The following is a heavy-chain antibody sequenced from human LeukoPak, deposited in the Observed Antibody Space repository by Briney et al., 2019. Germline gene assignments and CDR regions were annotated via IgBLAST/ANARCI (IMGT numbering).Heavy chain of an antibody. CDR2: IRRSGSTI. D-gene: IGHD3-22*01. J-gene: IGHJ4*02. CDR3: ARGDYYDSSGYYPYDY. V-gene: IGHV3-48*03. Sequence: GGSLRLSCAASGFTFSSYEMNWVRQAPGKGREGVAYIRRSGSTIYYADSVKGRLPSSRDNAKNSLYLQMNSLRAEETAVYYCARGDYYDSSGYYPYDYWGQGTLVTVSS. CDR1: GFTFSSYE.